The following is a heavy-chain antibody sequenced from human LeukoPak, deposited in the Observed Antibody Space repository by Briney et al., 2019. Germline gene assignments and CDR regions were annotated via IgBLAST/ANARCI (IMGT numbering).Heavy chain of an antibody. CDR3: GRGGGLDV. J-gene: IGHJ6*02. CDR1: GFTFSSYW. CDR2: INHNGNVN. V-gene: IGHV3-7*03. D-gene: IGHD3-16*01. Sequence: GGSLRLSCAASGFTFSSYWMNWARQAPGKGLEWVASINHNGNVNYYVDSVKGRFTISRDNAKNSLYLQMSNLRAEDTAVYFCGRGGGLDVWGQGATVTVSS.